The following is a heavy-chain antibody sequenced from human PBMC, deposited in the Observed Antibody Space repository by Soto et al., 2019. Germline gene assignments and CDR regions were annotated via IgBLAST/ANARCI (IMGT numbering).Heavy chain of an antibody. D-gene: IGHD6-19*01. V-gene: IGHV3-48*02. J-gene: IGHJ4*02. CDR2: ISSSSGTI. CDR1: GFTFSSYS. Sequence: PGGSLRLSCAASGFTFSSYSMNWVRQAPGKGLEWVSYISSSSGTIYYADSVKGRFTISRDNAKNSLYLQMNSLRDEDTAVYYCARDPYSSGRYETDYWGQGTLVTVSS. CDR3: ARDPYSSGRYETDY.